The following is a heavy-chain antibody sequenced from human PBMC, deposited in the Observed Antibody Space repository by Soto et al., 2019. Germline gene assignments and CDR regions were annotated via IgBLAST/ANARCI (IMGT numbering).Heavy chain of an antibody. D-gene: IGHD2-2*01. CDR2: IKSKNDGGTT. V-gene: IGHV3-15*07. CDR3: TSAGQYCTSTTCKAY. Sequence: PGGSLRLSCAASGCGFTNSWMNWVRQDTGKGLEWVGRIKSKNDGGTTDYAAPVQGRFTISRDDSKTTIYLQMNSLKTEDTAVYYCTSAGQYCTSTTCKAYWGQGTPVTVSS. J-gene: IGHJ4*02. CDR1: GCGFTNSW.